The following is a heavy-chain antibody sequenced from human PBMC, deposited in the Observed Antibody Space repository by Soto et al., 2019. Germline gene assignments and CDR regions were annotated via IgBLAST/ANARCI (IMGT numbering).Heavy chain of an antibody. D-gene: IGHD3-10*01. CDR3: ARFYGSVFDY. J-gene: IGHJ4*02. CDR2: IYSSGTT. V-gene: IGHV4-61*08. CDR1: GGSISSGGYS. Sequence: SETLSLTCAVSGGSISSGGYSWSWIRQPPGKGLEWIGYIYSSGTTNNNPSLKSRITISVDTSTNQFSLKLTSVTAADTAVYFCARFYGSVFDYWGQGTPVTVSS.